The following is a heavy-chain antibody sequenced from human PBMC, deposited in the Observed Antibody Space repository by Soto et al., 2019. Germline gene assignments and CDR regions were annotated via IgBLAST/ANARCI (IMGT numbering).Heavy chain of an antibody. CDR3: ARERVYFMGV. CDR2: MNPNSGNT. V-gene: IGHV1-8*01. CDR1: GYTFTSYD. Sequence: QVQLVQSGAEVKKPGASVKVSCKASGYTFTSYDINWVRQATGQGLEWMGWMNPNSGNTGYAQKFQGRVTLTRNTCLSTAYLELSRLRSEDTAVYYCARERVYFMGVWGPGTTVTVSS. D-gene: IGHD6-13*01. J-gene: IGHJ6*02.